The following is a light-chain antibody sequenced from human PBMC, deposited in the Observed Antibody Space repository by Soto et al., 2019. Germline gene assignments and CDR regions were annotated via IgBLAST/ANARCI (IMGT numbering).Light chain of an antibody. V-gene: IGLV1-44*01. CDR2: TDN. Sequence: QSVLTQPPSASGTPGQRVTISCSGGSSNIGTNTVNWYQQLPGTAPKVLIYTDNERPSGVPDRFSGSKSGTSASLAINGLQSGDEDDYYCGAWDESLNGYVFGTGTKVTVL. J-gene: IGLJ1*01. CDR1: SSNIGTNT. CDR3: GAWDESLNGYV.